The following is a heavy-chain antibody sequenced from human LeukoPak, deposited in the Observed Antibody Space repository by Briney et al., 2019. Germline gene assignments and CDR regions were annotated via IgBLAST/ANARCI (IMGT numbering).Heavy chain of an antibody. D-gene: IGHD6-6*01. CDR2: IYPGDSDT. CDR1: GSSFTSYW. Sequence: GESLQISCQGSGSSFTSYWIGWVRQLPGKGLEWMGLIYPGDSDTRYSPSFQGQVTFSGDKSISTAYLHWSSLKASDTAMYYCARLGSRSSGGAFDIWGQGTMVTVSS. CDR3: ARLGSRSSGGAFDI. J-gene: IGHJ3*02. V-gene: IGHV5-51*01.